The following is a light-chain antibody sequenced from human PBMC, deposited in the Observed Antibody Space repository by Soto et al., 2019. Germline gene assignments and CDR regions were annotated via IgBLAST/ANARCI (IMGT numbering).Light chain of an antibody. CDR1: QSISSW. J-gene: IGKJ5*01. Sequence: DIQMTQSPSTLSASIGYRFTITCRASQSISSWLAWYQQKPGKAPKLLIYDASSLESGVPSRFSGSGSGTEFTLTISSLQPDDFATYYCQQYNSYSGTFGQGTRREIK. V-gene: IGKV1-5*01. CDR2: DAS. CDR3: QQYNSYSGT.